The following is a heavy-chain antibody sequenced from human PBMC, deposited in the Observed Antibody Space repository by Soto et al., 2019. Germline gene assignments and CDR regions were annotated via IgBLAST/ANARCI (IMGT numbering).Heavy chain of an antibody. CDR2: IRYDGSNI. D-gene: IGHD2-15*01. Sequence: QVQLVESGGGVVEPGRSLTLSCAASGAIFRGYGMHWVRQARGKGLERVAVIRYDGSNITYADSVTGRFTISRDNSKKTLELEVNSLRADDTAVYYCARDGIGGNNLRGYFDYFGQGKLVTVSS. V-gene: IGHV3-33*01. CDR3: ARDGIGGNNLRGYFDY. J-gene: IGHJ4*02. CDR1: GAIFRGYG.